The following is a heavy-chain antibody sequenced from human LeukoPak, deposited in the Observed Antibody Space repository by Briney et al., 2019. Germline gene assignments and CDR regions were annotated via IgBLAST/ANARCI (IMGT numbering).Heavy chain of an antibody. J-gene: IGHJ4*02. D-gene: IGHD3-16*02. CDR3: ASTYYDYVWGSYLPRGGFDY. CDR1: GGSISSSSYY. V-gene: IGHV4-39*07. CDR2: IYYSGST. Sequence: KPSETLSLTCTVSGGSISSSSYYWGWIRQPPGKGLEWIGSIYYSGSTYYNPSLKSRVTISVDTSKNQFSLKLSSVTAADTAVYYCASTYYDYVWGSYLPRGGFDYWGQGTLVTVSS.